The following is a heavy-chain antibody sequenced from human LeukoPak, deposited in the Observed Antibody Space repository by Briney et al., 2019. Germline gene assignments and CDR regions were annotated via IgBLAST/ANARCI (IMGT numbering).Heavy chain of an antibody. J-gene: IGHJ6*02. D-gene: IGHD2-8*02. V-gene: IGHV3-74*01. Sequence: LGGSMRLSCAASGFTLSSYWMHWVRQAPGEGLVWVSRIDPDGSTTNYADSVKGRFTTSRDNAKNTLYLQMNSLRAEDTALYYCTRVLAGRSGLMDVWGRGTTVTVSS. CDR1: GFTLSSYW. CDR2: IDPDGSTT. CDR3: TRVLAGRSGLMDV.